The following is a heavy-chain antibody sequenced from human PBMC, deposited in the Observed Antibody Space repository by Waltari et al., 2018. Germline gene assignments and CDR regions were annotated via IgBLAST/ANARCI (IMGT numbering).Heavy chain of an antibody. CDR1: GFTFSSYA. J-gene: IGHJ4*02. CDR2: ISGRVGST. V-gene: IGHV3-23*01. Sequence: EVQLLESGGGLVQPGGSLRLSCAASGFTFSSYAMSWVRQAPGKGLEWVAAISGRVGSTYAEDSVKGRFTISRDNSKNTLYLQMNSLRAEDTAVYYGAKRRGDYGDYPSGEYWGQGTLVTVSS. CDR3: AKRRGDYGDYPSGEY. D-gene: IGHD4-17*01.